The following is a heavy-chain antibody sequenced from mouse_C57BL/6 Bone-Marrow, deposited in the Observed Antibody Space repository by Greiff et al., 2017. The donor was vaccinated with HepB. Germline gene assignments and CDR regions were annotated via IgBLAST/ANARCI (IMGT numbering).Heavy chain of an antibody. D-gene: IGHD2-5*01. CDR2: IYPGSGST. CDR1: GYTFTSYW. Sequence: QVQLQQSGAELVKPGASVKMSCKASGYTFTSYWITWVKQRPGQGLEWIGDIYPGSGSTNYNEKFKSKATLTVDTSSSTAYMQLSSLTSEDSAVYDCARLYYSNSYYAMDYWGQGTTVTVSS. J-gene: IGHJ4*01. CDR3: ARLYYSNSYYAMDY. V-gene: IGHV1-55*01.